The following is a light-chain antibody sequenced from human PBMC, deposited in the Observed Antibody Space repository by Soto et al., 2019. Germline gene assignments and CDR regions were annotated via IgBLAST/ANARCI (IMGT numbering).Light chain of an antibody. CDR3: QQDNNWPRT. J-gene: IGKJ1*01. CDR2: GAS. V-gene: IGKV3-15*01. Sequence: DIVMTQSPVTLSVSPGDRATLSCRASQSVGHNLAWFQQKPGQAPRPLIYGASAGATGIPDRFSGSGFGTEFTHTISSLQSEDLAVYYCQQDNNWPRTFGQGTKVEMK. CDR1: QSVGHN.